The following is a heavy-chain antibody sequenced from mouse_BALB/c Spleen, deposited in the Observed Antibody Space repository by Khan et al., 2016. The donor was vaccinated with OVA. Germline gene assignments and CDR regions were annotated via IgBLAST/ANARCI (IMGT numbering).Heavy chain of an antibody. D-gene: IGHD2-10*01. J-gene: IGHJ4*01. Sequence: VHLVESGPGLVAPSQSLSITCTISGFSLTNYGVHWFRQPPGKGLEWLVVIWRDGSTPYNSAPKSRLTISKDNSKSQVFLKMNSLQTDDTAMYFCARQPYYHYNIMDYWGQGTSVTVSS. CDR1: GFSLTNYG. V-gene: IGHV2-6-1*01. CDR3: ARQPYYHYNIMDY. CDR2: IWRDGST.